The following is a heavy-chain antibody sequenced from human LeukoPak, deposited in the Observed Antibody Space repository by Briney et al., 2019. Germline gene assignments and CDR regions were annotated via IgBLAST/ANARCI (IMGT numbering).Heavy chain of an antibody. V-gene: IGHV4-59*01. J-gene: IGHJ6*02. Sequence: SETLSLTCTVSGGSISSYYWSWIRQPPGKGLEWIGYIYYSGSTNYNPSLKSRVTISVDTSKNQFSLKLSSVTAADTAVYYCARGPGRVVVPAAQVFYYYYGMDVWGQGTTVTVSS. CDR3: ARGPGRVVVPAAQVFYYYYGMDV. D-gene: IGHD2-2*01. CDR1: GGSISSYY. CDR2: IYYSGST.